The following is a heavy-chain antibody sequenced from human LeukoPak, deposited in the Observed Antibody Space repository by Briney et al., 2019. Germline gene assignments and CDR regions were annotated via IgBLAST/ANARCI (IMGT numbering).Heavy chain of an antibody. Sequence: PGGSLRLSCAASGFTFSSFEMNWVRQAPGKGLEWVSYISSSGSTIHYADSVKGRFTISRDNAKNSLYLQMSSLRVEDTAVYYCARDRSYGSFNYWGQGTLVTVSS. CDR3: ARDRSYGSFNY. D-gene: IGHD5-18*01. V-gene: IGHV3-48*03. CDR2: ISSSGSTI. CDR1: GFTFSSFE. J-gene: IGHJ4*02.